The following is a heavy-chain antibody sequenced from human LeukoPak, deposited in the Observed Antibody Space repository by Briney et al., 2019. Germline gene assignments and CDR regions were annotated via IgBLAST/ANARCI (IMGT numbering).Heavy chain of an antibody. J-gene: IGHJ4*02. CDR1: GGSISSGGYS. CDR2: IYHSGST. D-gene: IGHD2-15*01. Sequence: LQTLSLTCAVSGGSISSGGYSWSWIRQPPGKGLEWIGYIYHSGSTYYNPSLKSRVTISVDRSKNQFSLKLSSVTAADTAVYYCARAFSSVAAYDYWGQGTLVTVSS. V-gene: IGHV4-30-2*01. CDR3: ARAFSSVAAYDY.